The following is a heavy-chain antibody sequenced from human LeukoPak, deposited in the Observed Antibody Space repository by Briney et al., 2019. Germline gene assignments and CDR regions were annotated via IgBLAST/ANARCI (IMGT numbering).Heavy chain of an antibody. D-gene: IGHD3-3*01. J-gene: IGHJ4*02. CDR1: GFTLSSYA. CDR3: AKAADVETLLLFDY. Sequence: GGSLRLSCAASGFTLSSYAMSWVRQAPGKGVEWVSAISGRGGRTYYADSGKGRFTISRDNSKNTLYLQMTSLRAEDTAVYYCAKAADVETLLLFDYWGQGTLVTVSS. V-gene: IGHV3-23*01. CDR2: ISGRGGRT.